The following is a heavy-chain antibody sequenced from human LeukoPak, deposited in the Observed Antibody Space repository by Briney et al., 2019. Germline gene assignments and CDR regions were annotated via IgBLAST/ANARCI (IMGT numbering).Heavy chain of an antibody. J-gene: IGHJ4*02. Sequence: SETLSLTCTVSGGSISSHYWSWIRQPPGKGLEWIGYIYYSGSTNYNPSLKSRVTISVDTSKNQFSLKLSSVTAADTAVYYCARVSGYDWESFYDYWGQGTLVTVSS. D-gene: IGHD5-12*01. CDR2: IYYSGST. CDR1: GGSISSHY. V-gene: IGHV4-59*11. CDR3: ARVSGYDWESFYDY.